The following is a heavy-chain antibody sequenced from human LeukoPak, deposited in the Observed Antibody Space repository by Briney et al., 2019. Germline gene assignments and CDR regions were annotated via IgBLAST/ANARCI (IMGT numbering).Heavy chain of an antibody. V-gene: IGHV1-24*01. CDR2: FDPEDGET. J-gene: IGHJ4*02. CDR1: GYTLTELS. D-gene: IGHD2-2*01. CDR3: ATGGSRIVVVPAAMGN. Sequence: ASVKVSCKVSGYTLTELSMHWVRQAPGKGLEWMGGFDPEDGETIYAQKFQGRVTMTEDTSTDTAYMELSSLRSEDTAVYYCATGGSRIVVVPAAMGNWGQGSLVTVSS.